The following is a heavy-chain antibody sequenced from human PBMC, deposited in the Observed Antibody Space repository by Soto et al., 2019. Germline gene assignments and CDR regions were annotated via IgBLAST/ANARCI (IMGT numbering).Heavy chain of an antibody. CDR2: ISGSGGST. V-gene: IGHV3-23*01. D-gene: IGHD2-2*02. Sequence: EVQLLESGGGLVQPGGSLRLSCAASGFTFSSYAMSWVRQAPGKGLEWVSAISGSGGSTYYADSVKGRFTISRDNSKNTLYLQMNSLRAEDTVVYYCANDGGCSSTSCYNSQFDYWGQGTLVTGSS. CDR3: ANDGGCSSTSCYNSQFDY. J-gene: IGHJ4*02. CDR1: GFTFSSYA.